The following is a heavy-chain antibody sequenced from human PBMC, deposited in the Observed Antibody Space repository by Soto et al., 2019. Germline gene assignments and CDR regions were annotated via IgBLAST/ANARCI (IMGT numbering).Heavy chain of an antibody. D-gene: IGHD4-17*01. J-gene: IGHJ4*02. V-gene: IGHV4-34*01. CDR1: GGSFSGYY. Sequence: SETLSLTCAVYGGSFSGYYWSWIRQPPGKGLEWIGEINHSGSTNYNPSLKSRVTISVDTSKNQFSLKLSSVTAADTAVYYCASTDYGGNSPQYWGQGTLVTVSS. CDR2: INHSGST. CDR3: ASTDYGGNSPQY.